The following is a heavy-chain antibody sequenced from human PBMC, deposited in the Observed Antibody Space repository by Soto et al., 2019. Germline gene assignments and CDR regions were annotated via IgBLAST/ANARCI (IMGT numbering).Heavy chain of an antibody. J-gene: IGHJ6*02. V-gene: IGHV3-7*01. CDR1: GCTFSNSW. Sequence: EVQLVESGGGLVQPGGSLRLSCVVSGCTFSNSWMTWVRQAPGKGLEWVANINQDGSKKYYVDSVEGRFTISRDNAKNSLYLQMYGLRTEDTAVYYCARYVGTALVGFSYGMDVWGQGTTVTVSS. CDR2: INQDGSKK. D-gene: IGHD5-18*01. CDR3: ARYVGTALVGFSYGMDV.